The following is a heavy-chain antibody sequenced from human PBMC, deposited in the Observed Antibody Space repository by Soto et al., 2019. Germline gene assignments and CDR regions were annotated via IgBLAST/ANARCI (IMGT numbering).Heavy chain of an antibody. CDR2: INPSGGST. CDR3: ARTDPYYDFWSGYYTERGYYGMDV. Sequence: GASVKVSCKASGYTFTGYYMHWVRQAPGQGLEWMGIINPSGGSTNYAQKLQGRVTMTTDTSTSTAYMELRSLRSDDTAVYYCARTDPYYDFWSGYYTERGYYGMDVWGQGTTVTVSS. CDR1: GYTFTGYY. D-gene: IGHD3-3*01. J-gene: IGHJ6*02. V-gene: IGHV1-46*01.